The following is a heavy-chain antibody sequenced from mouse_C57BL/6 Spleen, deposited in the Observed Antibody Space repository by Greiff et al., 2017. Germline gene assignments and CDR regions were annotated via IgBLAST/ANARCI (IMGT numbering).Heavy chain of an antibody. V-gene: IGHV2-5*01. D-gene: IGHD1-1*02. CDR2: IWRGGST. CDR3: AKKGSYLWYFDV. CDR1: GFSLTSYG. J-gene: IGHJ1*03. Sequence: QVTLKVSGPGLVQPSQSLSITCTVSGFSLTSYGVHWVRQSPGKGLEWRGVIWRGGSTDYNAAFMSRLSITKDNSKSQVFFKMNSLQADDTAIYYCAKKGSYLWYFDVWGTGTTVTVSS.